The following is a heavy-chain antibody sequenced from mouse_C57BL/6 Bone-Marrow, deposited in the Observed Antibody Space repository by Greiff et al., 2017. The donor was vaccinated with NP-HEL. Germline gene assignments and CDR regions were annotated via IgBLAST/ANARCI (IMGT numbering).Heavy chain of an antibody. CDR2: IYPGDGDT. Sequence: VKLMESGPELVKPGASVKISCKASGYAFSSSWMNWVKQRPGKGLEWIGRIYPGDGDTNYNGKFKGKATLTADKSSRTAYMQLSSLTSEDSAVYFCARSRQLRLLAMDYWGQGTSVTVSS. CDR3: ARSRQLRLLAMDY. D-gene: IGHD3-2*02. J-gene: IGHJ4*01. CDR1: GYAFSSSW. V-gene: IGHV1-82*01.